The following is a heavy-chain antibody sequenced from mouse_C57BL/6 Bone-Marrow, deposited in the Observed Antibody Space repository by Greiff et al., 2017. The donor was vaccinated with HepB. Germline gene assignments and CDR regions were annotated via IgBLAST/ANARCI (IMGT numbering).Heavy chain of an antibody. J-gene: IGHJ1*03. V-gene: IGHV1-64*01. D-gene: IGHD1-1*01. CDR1: GYTFTSYW. CDR3: ARPHYGSSYRYFDV. Sequence: QVQLQQPGAELVKPGASVKLSCKASGYTFTSYWMHWVKQRPGQGLEWIGMIHPNSGSTNYNEKFKSKATLTVDKSSSTAYMQLSSLTSEDSAVYYCARPHYGSSYRYFDVWGTGTTVTVSS. CDR2: IHPNSGST.